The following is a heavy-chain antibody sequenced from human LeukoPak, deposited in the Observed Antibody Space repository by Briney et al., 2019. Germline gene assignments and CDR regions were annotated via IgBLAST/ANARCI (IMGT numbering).Heavy chain of an antibody. Sequence: PSQTLSLTCPVSGGSISSGGYSWSWIRQPPGKGLEWIGYIYYSGSTYYNPSLKSRVTISVDTSKNQFSLKLSSVTAADTAVYYCARDNPLGWFGEFSSWGQGTLVTVSS. CDR1: GGSISSGGYS. D-gene: IGHD3-10*01. CDR2: IYYSGST. CDR3: ARDNPLGWFGEFSS. J-gene: IGHJ5*02. V-gene: IGHV4-30-4*07.